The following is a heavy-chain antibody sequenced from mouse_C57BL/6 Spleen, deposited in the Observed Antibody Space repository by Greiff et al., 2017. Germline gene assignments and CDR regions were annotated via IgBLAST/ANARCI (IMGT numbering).Heavy chain of an antibody. V-gene: IGHV14-3*01. CDR3: ARSSFYGSEFAY. D-gene: IGHD1-1*01. CDR1: GFNIKKTY. J-gene: IGHJ3*01. CDR2: IDPANGNT. Sequence: VQPPQPVAELLRPGAPVKFSCTASGFNIKKTYMHWVKQRPAQGLEWIGRIDPANGNTKYSPKFQGKATITADTASNTAYLQLSSLTSEDTAIYYCARSSFYGSEFAYWGQGTLVTVSA.